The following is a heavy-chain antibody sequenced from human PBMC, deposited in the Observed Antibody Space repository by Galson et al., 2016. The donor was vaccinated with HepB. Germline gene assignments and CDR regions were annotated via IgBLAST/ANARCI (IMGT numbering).Heavy chain of an antibody. Sequence: SLRLSCAAPGFSLGNYWMNWARQAPGKGLERLANIKKDGSEINYVDSVKGRFTISRDNAKSSLFLQMNTLRVEDTAVYYCTREFDLWGRGTQVTVSS. CDR1: GFSLGNYW. J-gene: IGHJ2*01. V-gene: IGHV3-7*04. CDR3: TREFDL. CDR2: IKKDGSEI.